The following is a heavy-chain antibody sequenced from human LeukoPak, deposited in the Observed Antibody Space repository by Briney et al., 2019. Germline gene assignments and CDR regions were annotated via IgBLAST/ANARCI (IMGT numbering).Heavy chain of an antibody. D-gene: IGHD3-3*01. CDR3: QWGVLRFLEWLVNFDY. CDR2: ISGSGGST. J-gene: IGHJ4*02. Sequence: GGSLRLSCAASGFTFSTYAMSWVRQAPGKGLEWVSAISGSGGSTYYADSVKGRFTISRDNSKNTLYLQMKSLRAEDTAVYYCQWGVLRFLEWLVNFDYWGQGTLVTVSS. CDR1: GFTFSTYA. V-gene: IGHV3-23*01.